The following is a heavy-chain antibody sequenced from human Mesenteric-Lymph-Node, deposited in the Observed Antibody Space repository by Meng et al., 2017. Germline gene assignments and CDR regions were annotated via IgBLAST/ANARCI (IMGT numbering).Heavy chain of an antibody. CDR1: GFTFSSYW. CDR3: ARAYGSGSYLVYYGVDV. J-gene: IGHJ6*02. D-gene: IGHD3-10*01. CDR2: INSDGSST. Sequence: GGSLRLSCAASGFTFSSYWMHWVRQAPGKGLVWVSRINSDGSSTSYADSVKGRFTISRDNAKNSLYLQMNSLRAEDTAVYYCARAYGSGSYLVYYGVDVWGQGTTVTVSS. V-gene: IGHV3-74*01.